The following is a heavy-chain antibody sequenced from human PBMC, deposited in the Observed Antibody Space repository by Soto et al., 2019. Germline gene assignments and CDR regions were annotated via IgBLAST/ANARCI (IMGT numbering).Heavy chain of an antibody. CDR1: GGSFSGYY. CDR3: ACRQPIAARRGAFDI. Sequence: SETLSLTCAVYGGSFSGYYWSWIRQPPGKGLEWIGEINHSGSTNYNPSLKSRVTISVDTSKNQFSLKLSSVTAADTAVYYCACRQPIAARRGAFDIWGQGTMVTVSS. D-gene: IGHD6-6*01. V-gene: IGHV4-34*01. CDR2: INHSGST. J-gene: IGHJ3*02.